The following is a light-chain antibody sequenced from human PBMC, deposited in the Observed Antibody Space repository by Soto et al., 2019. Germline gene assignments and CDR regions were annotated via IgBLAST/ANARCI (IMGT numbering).Light chain of an antibody. CDR1: QDITNY. CDR3: QQFDSLPIT. J-gene: IGKJ5*01. CDR2: DGS. V-gene: IGKV1-33*01. Sequence: DIQMTQSPSSLSASVGDRVTITCQASQDITNYLNWYQQKPGKAPRLLVYDGSNLDTGVPSRFSGSGSGTHFSFTISRLHPEEIATYYCQQFDSLPITLGQGTRLEI.